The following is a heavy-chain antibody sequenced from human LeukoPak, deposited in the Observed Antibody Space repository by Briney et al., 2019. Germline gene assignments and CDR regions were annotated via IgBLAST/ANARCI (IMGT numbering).Heavy chain of an antibody. J-gene: IGHJ2*01. CDR2: TYDSGST. V-gene: IGHV4-4*07. CDR3: ARDDHRLNTVPYKYFDL. CDR1: GDSISSYF. D-gene: IGHD4-17*01. Sequence: SETLSLTCTVSGDSISSYFWSWIRQPAGKGLEWIGRTYDSGSTNYNPSLKSRVTMSIDTSKNQFSLKLRSVTAADTAVYYCARDDHRLNTVPYKYFDLWGRGTLVTVSS.